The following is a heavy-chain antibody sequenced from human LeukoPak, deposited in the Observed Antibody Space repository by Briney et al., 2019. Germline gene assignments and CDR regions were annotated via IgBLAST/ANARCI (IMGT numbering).Heavy chain of an antibody. Sequence: SETLSLTCAVYGGSFSGYYWSWIRQPPGKGLEWIGEINHSGSTNYNPSLKSRVTISVDTSKNQFSLKLSSVTAADTAVYYCASPYGSGSGNWIDPWGQGTLVTVSS. V-gene: IGHV4-34*01. CDR1: GGSFSGYY. CDR2: INHSGST. J-gene: IGHJ5*02. D-gene: IGHD3-10*01. CDR3: ASPYGSGSGNWIDP.